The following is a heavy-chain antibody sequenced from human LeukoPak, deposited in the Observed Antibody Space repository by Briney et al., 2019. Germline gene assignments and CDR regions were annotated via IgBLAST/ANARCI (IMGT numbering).Heavy chain of an antibody. CDR3: ARDSTTRGSWRTVTTPYYYMDV. V-gene: IGHV3-48*04. J-gene: IGHJ6*03. D-gene: IGHD4-11*01. CDR1: GFTFSSYS. CDR2: ISSSSSTI. Sequence: GGSLRLSCAASGFTFSSYSMNWVRQAPGKGLEWVSYISSSSSTIYYADFVKGRFTISRDNAKNSLYLQMNSLRAEDTAVYYCARDSTTRGSWRTVTTPYYYMDVWGKGTTVTVSS.